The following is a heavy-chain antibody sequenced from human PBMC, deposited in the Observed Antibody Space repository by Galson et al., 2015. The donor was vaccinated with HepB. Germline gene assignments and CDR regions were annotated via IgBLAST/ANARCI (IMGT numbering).Heavy chain of an antibody. CDR2: ISSSTYT. D-gene: IGHD2-21*01. Sequence: KGLEWVSYISSSTYTNYADSLRGRFTISRDNTKNSLYLQMNSLRAEDTAVYYCARGAIADFDYWGQGTLVTVSS. V-gene: IGHV3-11*06. J-gene: IGHJ4*02. CDR3: ARGAIADFDY.